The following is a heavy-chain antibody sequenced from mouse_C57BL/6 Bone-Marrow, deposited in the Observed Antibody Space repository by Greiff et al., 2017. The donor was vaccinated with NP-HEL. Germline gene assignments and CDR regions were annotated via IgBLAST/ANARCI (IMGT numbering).Heavy chain of an antibody. CDR1: GFNIKNTY. CDR3: ASLLWKLGAWFAY. J-gene: IGHJ3*01. V-gene: IGHV14-3*01. CDR2: IDPANGNT. Sequence: EVQLQQSVAELVRPGASVKLSCTASGFNIKNTYMHWVKQRPEQGLEWIGRIDPANGNTKYAPKFQGKATITADTSSNTAYLQLSSLTSEDTASYYWASLLWKLGAWFAYWGQGTLVTVSA. D-gene: IGHD2-1*01.